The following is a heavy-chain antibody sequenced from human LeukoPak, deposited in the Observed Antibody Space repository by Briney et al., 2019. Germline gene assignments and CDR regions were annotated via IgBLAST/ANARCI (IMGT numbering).Heavy chain of an antibody. J-gene: IGHJ6*01. Sequence: PEGSLRLSCAASGFTFSGFAMSWVRRTPGKALEWVSGISGSGDNTLYADSVKGRFTISRDNSKNTLYLEMNSLRAEDTAIYYCAKMKGHPLPKYYMDVWGQGTTVTVSS. D-gene: IGHD1-26*01. V-gene: IGHV3-23*01. CDR3: AKMKGHPLPKYYMDV. CDR2: ISGSGDNT. CDR1: GFTFSGFA.